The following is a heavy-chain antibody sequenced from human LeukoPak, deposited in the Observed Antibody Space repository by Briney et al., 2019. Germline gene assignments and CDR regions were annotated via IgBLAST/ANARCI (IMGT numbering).Heavy chain of an antibody. D-gene: IGHD3-22*01. CDR1: GGSISSYY. CDR3: ARRDSLNPYFDY. J-gene: IGHJ4*02. Sequence: SETLSLTCTVSGGSISSYYWSWIRQPPGKGLEWIGYIYYSGSTNYNPSLKSRVTISVDTSKNQFSLELSSVTAADTAVYYCARRDSLNPYFDYWGQGTLVTVSS. V-gene: IGHV4-59*01. CDR2: IYYSGST.